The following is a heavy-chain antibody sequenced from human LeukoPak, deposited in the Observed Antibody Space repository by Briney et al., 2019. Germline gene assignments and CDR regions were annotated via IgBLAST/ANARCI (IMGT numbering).Heavy chain of an antibody. D-gene: IGHD3-16*02. J-gene: IGHJ4*02. Sequence: PGGSLRLSCAASGFTFSSYSMNWVRQAPGKGLEWVSYISSSSSTIYYADSVKGRFTISRDNAKNSLYLQMNSLRAEDTAVYYCARDLVKGHDYVWGSYRYNGLPDYWGQGTLVTVSS. CDR1: GFTFSSYS. CDR2: ISSSSSTI. CDR3: ARDLVKGHDYVWGSYRYNGLPDY. V-gene: IGHV3-48*01.